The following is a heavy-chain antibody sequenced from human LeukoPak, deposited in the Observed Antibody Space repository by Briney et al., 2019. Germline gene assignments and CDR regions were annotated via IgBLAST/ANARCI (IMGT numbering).Heavy chain of an antibody. D-gene: IGHD6-6*01. Sequence: SETLSLTCAVYGGSSSGYCWSWIRQPPGKGLEWIGEINHSGSTNYNPSLKSRVTISVDTSKNQFSLKLSSVTAADTAVYYCASRYRGAARLDYWGQGTLVTVSS. CDR3: ASRYRGAARLDY. CDR1: GGSSSGYC. J-gene: IGHJ4*02. V-gene: IGHV4-34*01. CDR2: INHSGST.